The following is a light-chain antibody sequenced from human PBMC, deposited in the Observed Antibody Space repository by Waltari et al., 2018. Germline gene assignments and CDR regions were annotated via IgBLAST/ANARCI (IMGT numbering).Light chain of an antibody. J-gene: IGLJ2*01. V-gene: IGLV3-27*01. Sequence: YDLAQPFSVSVSPGQTATITCSGDVLAAKDVRWFQQRPGQSPILILYKDTERPSGIPERFSGSSSGSTVTLTIRGALPEDEADYHCHAATDNNWFFGGGTKLTVL. CDR3: HAATDNNWF. CDR2: KDT. CDR1: VLAAKD.